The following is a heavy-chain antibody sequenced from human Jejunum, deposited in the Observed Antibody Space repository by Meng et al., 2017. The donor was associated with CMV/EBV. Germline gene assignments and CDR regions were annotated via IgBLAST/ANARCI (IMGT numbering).Heavy chain of an antibody. CDR1: GFAFSSYT. CDR3: ARDRKSIDY. CDR2: ISGGSSYI. Sequence: LRLSCAASGFAFSSYTMNWVRQAPEKGLQWVSSISGGSSYIYYTDSVKGRFTISRDNAKNSLYLQLNSLRAEDTAVYYCARDRKSIDYWGQGTLVTVSS. V-gene: IGHV3-21*01. J-gene: IGHJ4*02. D-gene: IGHD1-14*01.